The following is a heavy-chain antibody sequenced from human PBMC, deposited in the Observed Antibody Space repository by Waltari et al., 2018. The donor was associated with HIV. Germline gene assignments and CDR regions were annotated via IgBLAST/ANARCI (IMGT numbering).Heavy chain of an antibody. CDR1: GYTFTSYD. CDR2: IYPNSSNT. CDR3: ARGPLTTPRGYFDS. J-gene: IGHJ4*02. Sequence: QVQLVQSGAEVKKPGASVKVSCKASGYTFTSYDINWVRQATGQGPEWMGWIYPNSSNTGYAQRFQGRVTMTRNTSISTAYMELSSLRSEDTAVYYCARGPLTTPRGYFDSWGQGTLVTVSS. D-gene: IGHD4-17*01. V-gene: IGHV1-8*01.